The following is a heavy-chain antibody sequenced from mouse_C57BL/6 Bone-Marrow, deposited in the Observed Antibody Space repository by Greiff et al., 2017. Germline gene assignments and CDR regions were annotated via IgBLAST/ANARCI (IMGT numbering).Heavy chain of an antibody. CDR2: IYIGNGYT. CDR3: ARLSYVGYYLFAY. Sequence: VQLKESGAELVRPGSSVKMSCKTSGYTFTSYGINWVKQRPGQGLEWIGYIYIGNGYTEYNEKFKAKATMTSDTSSRTAYMQLSSLTSEDSAIYFCARLSYVGYYLFAYWGQGTLVTVSA. J-gene: IGHJ3*01. D-gene: IGHD2-3*01. V-gene: IGHV1-58*01. CDR1: GYTFTSYG.